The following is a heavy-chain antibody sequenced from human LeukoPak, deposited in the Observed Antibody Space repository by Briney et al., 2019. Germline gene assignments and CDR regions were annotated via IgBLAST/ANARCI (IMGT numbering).Heavy chain of an antibody. CDR3: ARDPGTRYYYYGMDV. D-gene: IGHD1-1*01. V-gene: IGHV3-23*01. CDR1: GITLSNYG. J-gene: IGHJ6*02. CDR2: ISDSGGST. Sequence: GGSLRLSCAVSGITLSNYGMSWVRQAPGKGLEWVAGISDSGGSTYYADSVKGRFTLSRDNSKNTLYLRMNSLRAEDTAVYYCARDPGTRYYYYGMDVWGQGTTVTVSS.